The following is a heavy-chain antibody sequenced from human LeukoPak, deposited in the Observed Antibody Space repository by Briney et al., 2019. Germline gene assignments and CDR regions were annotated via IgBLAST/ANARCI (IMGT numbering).Heavy chain of an antibody. V-gene: IGHV3-30*04. CDR1: GFTFSSYA. CDR3: ARDRDSSGWFDY. D-gene: IGHD6-19*01. Sequence: GGSLRLSYAASGFTFSSYAMHWVRQAPGKGLEWVAVISYDGSNKYYADSVKGRFTISRDNSKNTLYLQMNSLRAEDTAVYYCARDRDSSGWFDYWGQGTLVTVSS. J-gene: IGHJ4*02. CDR2: ISYDGSNK.